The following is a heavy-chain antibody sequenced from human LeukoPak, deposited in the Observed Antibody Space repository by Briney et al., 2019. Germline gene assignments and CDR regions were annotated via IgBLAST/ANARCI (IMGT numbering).Heavy chain of an antibody. CDR1: GGSVSSGSYY. Sequence: SETLSLTCTVSGGSVSSGSYYWSWIRQPPGKGLEWIGYFYYSGSTNYNPSLKSRVTISVDTSKNQFSLKLSSVTAADTAVYYCARTVATGTYWYFDLWGRGTLVTDSS. J-gene: IGHJ2*01. CDR3: ARTVATGTYWYFDL. V-gene: IGHV4-61*01. CDR2: FYYSGST. D-gene: IGHD4-23*01.